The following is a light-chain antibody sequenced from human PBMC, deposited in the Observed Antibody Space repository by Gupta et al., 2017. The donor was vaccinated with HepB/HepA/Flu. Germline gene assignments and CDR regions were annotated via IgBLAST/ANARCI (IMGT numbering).Light chain of an antibody. J-gene: IGLJ1*01. CDR3: CSYESTSTYV. V-gene: IGLV2-14*03. CDR2: DVN. CDR1: TSDIGLYDF. Sequence: HSALTQPASVSGSPAPSITISCTGTTSDIGLYDFVSWYQQHPGEAPRLIIFDVNNRPSGVSGRFSGSKSGKTASLTISGLQAEDEGDYYCCSYESTSTYVFGTGTKVTVV.